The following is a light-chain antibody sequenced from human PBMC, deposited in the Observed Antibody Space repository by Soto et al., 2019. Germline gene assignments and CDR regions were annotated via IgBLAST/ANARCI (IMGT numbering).Light chain of an antibody. Sequence: EIVLTQSPGTLSLSPGDRATLSCRASQIVSSNILVWYQQKPGQAPRLLIYGASSRATGIPDRFSGSGSGTDFTLTISRLEPEDFAVYYCQQYGSSPLTFGGGTKVEIK. CDR1: QIVSSNI. CDR2: GAS. V-gene: IGKV3-20*01. CDR3: QQYGSSPLT. J-gene: IGKJ4*01.